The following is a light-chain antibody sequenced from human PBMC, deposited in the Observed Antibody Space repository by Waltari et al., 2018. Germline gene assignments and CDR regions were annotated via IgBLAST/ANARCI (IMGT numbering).Light chain of an antibody. CDR1: TNDLGSYHY. Sequence: SALTQPRSVSGSPGQSVTISCTGTTNDLGSYHYVSWYQQHPGKAPQLIILDVTKRPSGVADRLSGSKSGNTASLTISGLRAEDEAEYYCCSYAGSYTWVFGGGTKLTVV. V-gene: IGLV2-11*01. CDR2: DVT. J-gene: IGLJ3*02. CDR3: CSYAGSYTWV.